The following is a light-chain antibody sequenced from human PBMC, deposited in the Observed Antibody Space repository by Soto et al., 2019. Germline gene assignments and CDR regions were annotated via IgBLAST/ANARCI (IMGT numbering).Light chain of an antibody. J-gene: IGKJ3*01. CDR1: QSISSR. CDR3: QQYNSYSS. V-gene: IGKV1-5*03. CDR2: KAS. Sequence: DIQMTQSPPTLSASVGDRVTITCRASQSISSRLAWYQQKPGRAPKLLIYKASSLESGVPSRFSGSGSGTEFTLTISSLLPDDFATYYCQQYNSYSSFGPGTKVDIK.